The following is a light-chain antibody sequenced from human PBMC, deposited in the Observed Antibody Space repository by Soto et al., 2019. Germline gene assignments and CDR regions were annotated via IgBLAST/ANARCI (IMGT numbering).Light chain of an antibody. V-gene: IGLV1-44*01. Sequence: QSALTQTPSVSGTPGQRVTITCSGGGTNLGANTVNWYQQLPGAAPRLLMYETDQRPSGVPDRFSGSKSGTSASLALSGLQSEDEADYFCEAWDDSLHAPVFGTGTKLTVL. CDR1: GTNLGANT. CDR2: ETD. J-gene: IGLJ1*01. CDR3: EAWDDSLHAPV.